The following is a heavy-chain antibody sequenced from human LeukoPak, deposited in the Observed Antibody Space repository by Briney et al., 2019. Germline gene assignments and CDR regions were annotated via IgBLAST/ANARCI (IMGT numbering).Heavy chain of an antibody. Sequence: GGSLRLXCAASGFTVSSNYMSWVRRAPGKGLESVSVIYSGGSTYYADSVKGRFTISRDNSKNTLYLQMNSLRAEDTAVYYCARSNANWYSSGWYSDYWGQGTLVTVSS. CDR3: ARSNANWYSSGWYSDY. CDR1: GFTVSSNY. V-gene: IGHV3-53*01. CDR2: IYSGGST. D-gene: IGHD6-19*01. J-gene: IGHJ4*02.